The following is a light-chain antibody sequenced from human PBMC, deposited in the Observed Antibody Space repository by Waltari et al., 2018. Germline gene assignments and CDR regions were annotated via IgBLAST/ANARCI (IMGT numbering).Light chain of an antibody. Sequence: DIQMTQSPSSLSASAGDRVTIICRPSQGINYRLAWYQHKPGKAPRLLVYGASTLENGVPSRFTGGGSGTQYTLTITSLQPDDFATYYCQQYYAFPHTFGQGTQVEI. CDR3: QQYYAFPHT. CDR1: QGINYR. V-gene: IGKV1-NL1*01. CDR2: GAS. J-gene: IGKJ2*01.